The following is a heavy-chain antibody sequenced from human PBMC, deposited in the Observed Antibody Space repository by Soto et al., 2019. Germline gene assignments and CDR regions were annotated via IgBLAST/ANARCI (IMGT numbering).Heavy chain of an antibody. V-gene: IGHV4-59*01. Sequence: SETLSLTCTVSGGSISSYYWSWIRQPPGKGLEWIGYIYYSGSTDYNPSLRSRVTISLDTSKTHFSLKLNSVTAADTAVYYCARGIFSRDYYYYFDYWGQGTLVTVSS. CDR3: ARGIFSRDYYYYFDY. J-gene: IGHJ4*02. CDR2: IYYSGST. D-gene: IGHD3-22*01. CDR1: GGSISSYY.